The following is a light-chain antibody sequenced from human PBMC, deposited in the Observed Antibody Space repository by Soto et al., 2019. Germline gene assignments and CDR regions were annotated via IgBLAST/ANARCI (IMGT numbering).Light chain of an antibody. V-gene: IGKV1-5*03. CDR3: QQYNGYWT. Sequence: DIQMTQSPSTLSASVGDRVTITCRASQSISDSLAWYQQKPGKAPKLLIYEASSLKRGVPSRFSGSRSVTAYTLTISSLQPDAFATYYCQQYNGYWTFGQGTKVEIK. CDR2: EAS. J-gene: IGKJ1*01. CDR1: QSISDS.